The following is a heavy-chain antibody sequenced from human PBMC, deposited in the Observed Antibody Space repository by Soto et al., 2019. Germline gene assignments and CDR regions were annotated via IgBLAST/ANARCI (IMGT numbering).Heavy chain of an antibody. CDR1: GGTFSSYA. D-gene: IGHD3-10*01. Sequence: SVKVSCKASGGTFSSYAISWVRQAPGQGLEWMGGIIPIFGTANYAQKFQGRVTITADESTSTAYMELSSLRSEDTAVYYCARGRYGSGSYFDYYYGMDVWGQGTTVTVS. V-gene: IGHV1-69*13. CDR3: ARGRYGSGSYFDYYYGMDV. J-gene: IGHJ6*02. CDR2: IIPIFGTA.